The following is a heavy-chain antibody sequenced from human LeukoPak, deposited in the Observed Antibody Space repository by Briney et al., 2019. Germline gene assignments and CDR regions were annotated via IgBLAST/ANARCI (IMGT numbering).Heavy chain of an antibody. Sequence: NSSETLSLTCAVYGVSFSGYYWSWLRQPPGKGLEWIGEINHSGSTNYNPSLKSRVTISVDTSKNQFSLKLSSVTAADTAVYYCARGSPYSSGSLGYWGQGTLVTVSS. V-gene: IGHV4-34*01. CDR3: ARGSPYSSGSLGY. CDR1: GVSFSGYY. J-gene: IGHJ4*02. CDR2: INHSGST. D-gene: IGHD6-19*01.